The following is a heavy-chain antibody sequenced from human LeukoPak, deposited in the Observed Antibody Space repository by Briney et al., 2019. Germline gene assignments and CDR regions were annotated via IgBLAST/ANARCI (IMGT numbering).Heavy chain of an antibody. D-gene: IGHD3-10*01. V-gene: IGHV3-20*01. CDR2: INWNGGST. J-gene: IGHJ3*02. CDR3: ARDYYGSGSPQAFDI. CDR1: GFTFDDYG. Sequence: GGSLRLSCAASGFTFDDYGMSWVRQAPGKGLEWVSGINWNGGSTGYADSVKGRFTISRDNAKNSLYLQMNSLRAEDTALYHCARDYYGSGSPQAFDIWGQGTMVTVSS.